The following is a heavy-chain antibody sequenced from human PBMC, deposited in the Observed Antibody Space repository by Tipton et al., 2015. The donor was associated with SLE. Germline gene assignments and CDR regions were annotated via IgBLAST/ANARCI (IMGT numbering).Heavy chain of an antibody. Sequence: SLRLSCAASGLTFSSYSMNWVRQAPGKGLEWVSSISSSSYIYYADSVKGRFTISRDNAKNSLYLQMNSLRAEDTAVYYCARDGGPIPFDYCVQVTLVTVFS. CDR3: ARDGGPIPFDY. V-gene: IGHV3-21*03. J-gene: IGHJ4*02. CDR1: GLTFSSYS. CDR2: ISSSSYI. D-gene: IGHD4-23*01.